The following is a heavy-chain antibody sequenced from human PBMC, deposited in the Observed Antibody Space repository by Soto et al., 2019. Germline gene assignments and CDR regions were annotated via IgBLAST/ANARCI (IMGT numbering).Heavy chain of an antibody. D-gene: IGHD2-2*01. Sequence: EVQLVESGGGLVQQGGSLRLSCAASGFTLSDYYMHWARQAPGKGLVWVSRISNDGSNTDYADSVKGRFTISRDNAKNTMHLQMNSLRAEDTAVYYCARVTDCSSSGCYSYFDIWGQGTLVTVSS. CDR1: GFTLSDYY. CDR3: ARVTDCSSSGCYSYFDI. J-gene: IGHJ4*02. V-gene: IGHV3-74*01. CDR2: ISNDGSNT.